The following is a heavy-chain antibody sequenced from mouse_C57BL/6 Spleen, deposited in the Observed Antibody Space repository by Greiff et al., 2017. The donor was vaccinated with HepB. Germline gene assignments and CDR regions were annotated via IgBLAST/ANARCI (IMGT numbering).Heavy chain of an antibody. CDR2: ISYDGSN. D-gene: IGHD2-4*01. Sequence: EVKLMESGPGLVKPSQSLSLTCSVTGYSITSGYYWNWIRQFPGNKLEWMGYISYDGSNNYNPSLKNRISITRDTSKNQFFLKLNSVTTEDTATYYCARDPYDSWFAYWGQGTLVTVSA. CDR3: ARDPYDSWFAY. J-gene: IGHJ3*01. V-gene: IGHV3-6*01. CDR1: GYSITSGYY.